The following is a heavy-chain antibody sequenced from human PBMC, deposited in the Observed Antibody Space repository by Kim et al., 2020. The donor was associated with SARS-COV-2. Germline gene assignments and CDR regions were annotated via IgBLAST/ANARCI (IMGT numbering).Heavy chain of an antibody. CDR1: GYTFIDYY. Sequence: ASVRVSCTVSGYTFIDYYMHWLRQAPGQGLEWMGRINPKTGDTNDAQKFQGRVTLTSDTSINTHFMELSRLTSDDTGVYYCARDKRWYCPGGDCFSAYFYGLDVWGQGTTVTVSS. CDR2: INPKTGDT. J-gene: IGHJ6*02. CDR3: ARDKRWYCPGGDCFSAYFYGLDV. D-gene: IGHD2-21*02. V-gene: IGHV1-2*05.